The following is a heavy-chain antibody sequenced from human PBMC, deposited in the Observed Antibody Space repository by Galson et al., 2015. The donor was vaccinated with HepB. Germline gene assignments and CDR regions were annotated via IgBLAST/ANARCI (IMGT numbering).Heavy chain of an antibody. Sequence: SLRLSCAASGFTVSSNYMSWVRQAPGKGLEWVSVIYSGGSTYYADSVKGRFTISRDNSKNTLYLQMNSLRAEDTAVYYCARYSGGFGESPFGMDVWGQGTTVTVSS. V-gene: IGHV3-66*02. CDR3: ARYSGGFGESPFGMDV. CDR2: IYSGGST. CDR1: GFTVSSNY. D-gene: IGHD3-10*01. J-gene: IGHJ6*02.